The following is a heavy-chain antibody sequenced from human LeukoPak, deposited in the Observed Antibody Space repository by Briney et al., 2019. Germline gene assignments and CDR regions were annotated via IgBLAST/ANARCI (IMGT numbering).Heavy chain of an antibody. V-gene: IGHV4-39*07. CDR2: IYYSGST. D-gene: IGHD1-26*01. J-gene: IGHJ4*02. CDR3: AGDVVGATVRNFDY. CDR1: GGFISSSSYY. Sequence: PSETLSLTCTVSGGFISSSSYYWGWIRQPPGKGLEWIGSIYYSGSTYYNPSLKSRVTISVDTSKNQFSLKPSSVTAADTAVYYCAGDVVGATVRNFDYWGQGTLVTVSS.